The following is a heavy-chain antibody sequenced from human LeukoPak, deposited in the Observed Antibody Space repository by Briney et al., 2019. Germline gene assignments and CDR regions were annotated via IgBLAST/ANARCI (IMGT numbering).Heavy chain of an antibody. CDR3: ARVSSGRFRELLFDY. D-gene: IGHD3-10*01. CDR2: IYPGDSDT. J-gene: IGHJ4*02. V-gene: IGHV5-51*01. Sequence: GESLKISCKGSGYSFTSYWIGWVRQMPGKGLEWMGIIYPGDSDTRYSPSFQGQVTISADKSISTAYLQWSSLKASDTAMYYCARVSSGRFRELLFDYCGQGTLVTVSS. CDR1: GYSFTSYW.